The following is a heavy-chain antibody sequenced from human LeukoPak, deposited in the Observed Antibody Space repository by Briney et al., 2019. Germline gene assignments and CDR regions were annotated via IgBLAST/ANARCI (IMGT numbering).Heavy chain of an antibody. D-gene: IGHD3-3*01. CDR2: ISGSSSYI. CDR1: GLTFSSYA. Sequence: GGTLRLSCAASGLTFSSYAMSWVRQAPGKGLEWVSSISGSSSYIYYADSVKGRFTISRDNAKNSLSLQMNSLRAEDTAVYYCARLSAHYYDCWSGYFDYWGQGTLVTVSS. J-gene: IGHJ4*02. CDR3: ARLSAHYYDCWSGYFDY. V-gene: IGHV3-21*01.